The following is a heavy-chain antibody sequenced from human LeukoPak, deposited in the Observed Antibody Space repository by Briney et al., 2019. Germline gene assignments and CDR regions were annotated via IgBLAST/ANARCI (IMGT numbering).Heavy chain of an antibody. CDR3: ARDTGSIVVVPVAPDY. CDR1: GFTFSSYA. V-gene: IGHV3-30-3*01. J-gene: IGHJ4*02. D-gene: IGHD2-2*01. CDR2: ISYDGSNK. Sequence: GRSLRLSCAASGFTFSSYAMHWVRQAPGKGLEWVAVISYDGSNKYYADSVKGRFTISRDNSKNTLYLQMNSLRAEDTAVYYCARDTGSIVVVPVAPDYWGQGTLVTVSS.